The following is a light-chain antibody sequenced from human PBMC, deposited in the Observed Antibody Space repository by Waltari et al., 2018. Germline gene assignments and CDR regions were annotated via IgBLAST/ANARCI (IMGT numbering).Light chain of an antibody. Sequence: QSVLTQPPSVSAAPGQKVTISCSGTGSNIGNNFVSWYQQLPGTAPKLLIYDNNKRPSGIPDRFSGSKAGTAATLGITGLQTGDEADYYCGTWDTDLSVVFGGGTKLTGL. J-gene: IGLJ2*01. CDR2: DNN. CDR3: GTWDTDLSVV. V-gene: IGLV1-51*01. CDR1: GSNIGNNF.